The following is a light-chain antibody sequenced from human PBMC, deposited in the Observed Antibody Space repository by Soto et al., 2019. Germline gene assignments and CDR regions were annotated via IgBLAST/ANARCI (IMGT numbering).Light chain of an antibody. CDR1: QGLVHGDGNTY. Sequence: DVVVTQSPLSLPVSLGQPASISCRSSQGLVHGDGNTYLNWFQQRPGQSPRRLIYDVSNRDSGVPDRFSGSGSGTEFTLNISRVEAEDVGVYFCMQGTHWPKTFGQGTKVEIK. V-gene: IGKV2-30*02. J-gene: IGKJ1*01. CDR2: DVS. CDR3: MQGTHWPKT.